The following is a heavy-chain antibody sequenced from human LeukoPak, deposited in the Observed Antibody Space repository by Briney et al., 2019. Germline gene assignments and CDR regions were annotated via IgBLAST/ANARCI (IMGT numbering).Heavy chain of an antibody. CDR2: INTNTGNP. D-gene: IGHD6-13*01. CDR3: ARWVPLSIAAAGLQVDY. J-gene: IGHJ4*02. CDR1: GYTFTSYA. Sequence: ASVKVSCKASGYTFTSYAMNWVRQAPGQGLEWMGWINTNTGNPTYAQGFTGRFVFSLDTSVSTAYLQISSLKAEDTAVYYCARWVPLSIAAAGLQVDYWGQGTLVTVSS. V-gene: IGHV7-4-1*02.